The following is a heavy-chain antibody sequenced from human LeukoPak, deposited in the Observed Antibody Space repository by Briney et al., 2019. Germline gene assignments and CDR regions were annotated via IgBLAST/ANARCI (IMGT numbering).Heavy chain of an antibody. V-gene: IGHV1-18*01. CDR1: GYTFTSYG. CDR3: ARDISGTTGLGVDAFDI. J-gene: IGHJ3*02. D-gene: IGHD1-20*01. CDR2: ISAYNGNT. Sequence: ASVKVSCKASGYTFTSYGISWVRQAPGQGLEWMGWISAYNGNTNYAQKLQGRVTMTTDTSTSTAYMELRSLSSDDTAVYYCARDISGTTGLGVDAFDIWGQGTMVTVSS.